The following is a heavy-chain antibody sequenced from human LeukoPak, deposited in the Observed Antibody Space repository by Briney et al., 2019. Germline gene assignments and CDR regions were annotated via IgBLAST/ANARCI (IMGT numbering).Heavy chain of an antibody. J-gene: IGHJ4*02. CDR1: GYTFTSYY. CDR3: ARRRITMVRGVISYYDY. D-gene: IGHD3-10*01. Sequence: ASVKVSCKASGYTFTSYYMHWVRQAPGQGLEWMGIINPSGGSTSYAQKFQGRVTITRNTSISTAYMELSSLRSEDTAVYYCARRRITMVRGVISYYDYWGQGTLVTVSS. CDR2: INPSGGST. V-gene: IGHV1-46*01.